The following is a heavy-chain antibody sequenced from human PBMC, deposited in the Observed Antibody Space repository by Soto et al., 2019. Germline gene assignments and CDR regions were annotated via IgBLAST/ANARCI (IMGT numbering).Heavy chain of an antibody. CDR3: AIDRGIVLMVYGIDY. J-gene: IGHJ4*02. CDR1: GFTFSSYS. D-gene: IGHD2-8*01. Sequence: GGSLRLSCAASGFTFSSYSMNWVRQAPGKGLEWVSSISSSSSYIYYADSVKGRFTISRDNAKNSLYLQMNSLRAEDTAVYYCAIDRGIVLMVYGIDYRGQGTLVTVSS. V-gene: IGHV3-21*01. CDR2: ISSSSSYI.